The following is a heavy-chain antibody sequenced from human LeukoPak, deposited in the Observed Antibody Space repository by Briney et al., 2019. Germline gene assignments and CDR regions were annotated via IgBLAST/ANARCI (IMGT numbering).Heavy chain of an antibody. CDR1: GFTFSTYA. J-gene: IGHJ4*02. CDR3: AKDPGSSGIS. V-gene: IGHV3-23*01. CDR2: ISGSGRNT. D-gene: IGHD3-10*01. Sequence: GGSLRLSCAASGFTFSTYAMNWVRQAPGKGLEWVSSISGSGRNTYYADSVRGRFTISRDNLRNTLYLQMNSLRVEDTAIYYCAKDPGSSGISWGQGTLVIVSS.